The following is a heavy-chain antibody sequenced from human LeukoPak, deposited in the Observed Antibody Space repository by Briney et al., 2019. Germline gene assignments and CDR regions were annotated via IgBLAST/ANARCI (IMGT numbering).Heavy chain of an antibody. Sequence: SETLSLTCTVSGVSISSYYWSWIRQPAGKGLEWIGRIYTSGSTNYNPSLKSRVTMSVDTSKNQFSLKLSSVTAADTAVYYCARDALVLKYSSGWQPYFDIWGQGTMVTVSS. J-gene: IGHJ3*02. CDR3: ARDALVLKYSSGWQPYFDI. CDR1: GVSISSYY. D-gene: IGHD6-19*01. CDR2: IYTSGST. V-gene: IGHV4-4*07.